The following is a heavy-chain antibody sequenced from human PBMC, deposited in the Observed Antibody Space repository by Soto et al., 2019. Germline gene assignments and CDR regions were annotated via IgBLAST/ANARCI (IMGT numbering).Heavy chain of an antibody. J-gene: IGHJ4*02. CDR2: IYYSGST. D-gene: IGHD5-12*01. Sequence: SETLSLTCTVSGGSISNSSYYCVWICHRQAKGLEWIWIIYYSGSTYYNQTLKSRVTISVDTSKNQCSLKVSSVTAADTAVFYCAGHRIGLSGYHRDYWGQGTLVTVSS. CDR1: GGSISNSSYY. CDR3: AGHRIGLSGYHRDY. V-gene: IGHV4-39*01.